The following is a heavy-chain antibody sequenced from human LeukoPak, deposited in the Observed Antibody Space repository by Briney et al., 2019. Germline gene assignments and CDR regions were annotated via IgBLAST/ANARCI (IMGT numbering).Heavy chain of an antibody. CDR3: ARERGGESYITPRGAFDI. J-gene: IGHJ3*02. V-gene: IGHV4-59*01. CDR1: GSSISSYY. D-gene: IGHD3-10*01. CDR2: IYYSGST. Sequence: SETLSLTCTVSGSSISSYYWSWIRQPPGKGLEWIGYIYYSGSTNYNPSLKSRVTISVDTSKSQFSLKLSSVTAADTAVYYCARERGGESYITPRGAFDIWGQGTMVTVSS.